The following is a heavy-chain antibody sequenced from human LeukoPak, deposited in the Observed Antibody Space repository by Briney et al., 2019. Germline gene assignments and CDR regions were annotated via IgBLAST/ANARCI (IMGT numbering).Heavy chain of an antibody. J-gene: IGHJ4*02. D-gene: IGHD6-19*01. CDR3: ARDHQVAYSSGWTPSYYFDY. CDR2: INPSGGST. V-gene: IGHV1-46*01. Sequence: GASVKVSCKASGYTFTSYYMHWVRQAPGQGLEWMGIINPSGGSTSYVQKFQGRVTMTRDTSTSTVYMELSSLRSEDTAVYYCARDHQVAYSSGWTPSYYFDYWGQGTLVTVSS. CDR1: GYTFTSYY.